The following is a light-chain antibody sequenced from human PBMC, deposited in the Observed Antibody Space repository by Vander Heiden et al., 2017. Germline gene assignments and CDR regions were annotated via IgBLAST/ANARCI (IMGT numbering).Light chain of an antibody. Sequence: DIVMTQPPLSLPVTPGEPASISCRSSQSRLHRNGYNYLDWYLQKPGQSPQLLIYLGSNRASGVPDRFSGSGSGTDFTLKISRVEAEDVGVYYCRQALQTRYTFGHGTKLDIK. CDR2: LGS. CDR1: QSRLHRNGYNY. V-gene: IGKV2-28*01. J-gene: IGKJ3*01. CDR3: RQALQTRYT.